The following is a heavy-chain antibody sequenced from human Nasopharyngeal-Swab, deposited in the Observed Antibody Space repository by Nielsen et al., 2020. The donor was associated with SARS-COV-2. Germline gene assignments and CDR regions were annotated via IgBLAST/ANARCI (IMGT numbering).Heavy chain of an antibody. CDR1: GGSISSGGYY. V-gene: IGHV4-39*01. Sequence: SETLSLTCTVSGGSISSGGYYWSWIRQHPGKGLEWIGYIYYSGSTYYNPSLKSRVTISVDTSKNQFSLKLSSVTAADTAVYYCARHVYGDYDYWGQGTLVTVSS. CDR3: ARHVYGDYDY. CDR2: IYYSGST. D-gene: IGHD4-17*01. J-gene: IGHJ4*02.